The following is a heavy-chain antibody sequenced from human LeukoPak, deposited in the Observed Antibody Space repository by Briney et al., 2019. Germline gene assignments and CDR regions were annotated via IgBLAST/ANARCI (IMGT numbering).Heavy chain of an antibody. CDR3: ARHVAPAAMGYFDY. D-gene: IGHD2-2*01. CDR1: GASINSSGYY. Sequence: SETLSLTCTVSGASINSSGYYWGWIRQPPGKGLEWIGSHYYSGSTYYNPSLKSRVTISVDTSKNHFSLKLNSVTAADTAVYYCARHVAPAAMGYFDYWGQGTLVTVSS. CDR2: HYYSGST. J-gene: IGHJ4*02. V-gene: IGHV4-39*01.